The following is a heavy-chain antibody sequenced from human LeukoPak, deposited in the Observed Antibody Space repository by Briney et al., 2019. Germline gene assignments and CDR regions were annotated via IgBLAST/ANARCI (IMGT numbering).Heavy chain of an antibody. CDR2: IRYDGSNK. J-gene: IGHJ6*03. D-gene: IGHD3-3*01. CDR3: AKGKWSRYYYYYMDV. CDR1: GFTFSSYG. V-gene: IGHV3-30*02. Sequence: GGSLRLSCAASGFTFSSYGMHWVRQAPGKGLEWVAFIRYDGSNKYYADSVKGRFTISRDNSKNTLYLQMNSLRAEDTAVYYCAKGKWSRYYYYYMDVWGKGTTVTVSS.